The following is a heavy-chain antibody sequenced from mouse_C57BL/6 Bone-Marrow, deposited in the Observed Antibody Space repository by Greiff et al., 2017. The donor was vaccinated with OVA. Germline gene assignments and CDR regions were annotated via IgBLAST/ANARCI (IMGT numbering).Heavy chain of an antibody. Sequence: VQLQQSGAELVRPGASVKLSCTASGFNIKDDYMHWVKQRPEQGLEWIGWIDPENGDTEYASKFQGKATITADTSSNTAYLQLSSLTSEDTAVYYCTCLLLRYPRYAMDYWGQGTSVTVSS. CDR2: IDPENGDT. J-gene: IGHJ4*01. CDR3: TCLLLRYPRYAMDY. V-gene: IGHV14-4*01. CDR1: GFNIKDDY. D-gene: IGHD1-1*01.